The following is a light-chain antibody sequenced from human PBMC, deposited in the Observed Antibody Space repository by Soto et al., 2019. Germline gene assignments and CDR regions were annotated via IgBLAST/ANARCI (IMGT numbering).Light chain of an antibody. CDR1: SSDVGSYNL. Sequence: QSALTQPASVSGSPVQSITISCTGTSSDVGSYNLVSWYQQHPGKAPKLMIYEGSKRPSGVSNRFSGSKSGNTASLTISGLQAEDDADYYCCSYAGSSTAVVFGGGTKLTVL. V-gene: IGLV2-23*01. CDR2: EGS. J-gene: IGLJ2*01. CDR3: CSYAGSSTAVV.